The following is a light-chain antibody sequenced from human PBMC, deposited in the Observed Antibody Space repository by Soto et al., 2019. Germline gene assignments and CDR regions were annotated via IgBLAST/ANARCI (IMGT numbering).Light chain of an antibody. J-gene: IGKJ2*01. Sequence: DIQMTQSPSTLSASVGDRVTITFRSSQSISSWLAWYQQKPGKAPKLLIYDASSLESGVPSRFSGSGSGTEFTLTISSLQHEDFATYYCQQYNSYSYTFGQGTKVDIQ. V-gene: IGKV1-5*01. CDR3: QQYNSYSYT. CDR1: QSISSW. CDR2: DAS.